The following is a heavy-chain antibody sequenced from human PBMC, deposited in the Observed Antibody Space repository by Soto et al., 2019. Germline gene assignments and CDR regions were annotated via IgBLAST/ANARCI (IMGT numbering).Heavy chain of an antibody. CDR2: MSPNSGNT. V-gene: IGHV1-8*01. CDR1: GYTFTSYD. Sequence: ASVKVSCKASGYTFTSYDINWVRQATGQGLEWMGWMSPNSGNTGYAQKFQGRVTMNRNTSISTAYMELSSLRSEDTAVYYCAKRNPYCSGGSCYYGLDYWGQGNLVTVS. CDR3: AKRNPYCSGGSCYYGLDY. J-gene: IGHJ4*02. D-gene: IGHD2-15*01.